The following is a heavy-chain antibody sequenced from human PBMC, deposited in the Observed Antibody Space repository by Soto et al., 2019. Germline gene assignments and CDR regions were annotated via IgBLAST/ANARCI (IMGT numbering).Heavy chain of an antibody. CDR2: IKSKTDGGTT. Sequence: EVQLVESGGGLVKPGGSLRLSCAASGFTFSNAWMSWVRQAPGKGLEWVGRIKSKTDGGTTDYAAPVKGRFTISRDDSKNTLYLQMTSLKTEDTAVYYCSTGGNSYGYMRYWGQGPLVAVSS. CDR1: GFTFSNAW. CDR3: STGGNSYGYMRY. V-gene: IGHV3-15*01. J-gene: IGHJ4*02. D-gene: IGHD5-18*01.